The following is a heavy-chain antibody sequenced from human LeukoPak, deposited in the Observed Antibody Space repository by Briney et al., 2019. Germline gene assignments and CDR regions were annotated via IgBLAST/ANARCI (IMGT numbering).Heavy chain of an antibody. CDR1: GFTFSSYA. J-gene: IGHJ6*03. Sequence: GWSLRLSCAASGFTFSSYAMHWVRQAPGKGLEWLAVISYDGSKKYYADSVKGRFIISRDKSNNTLYLQMNSLRTEDTAVYYCATGGTPNYYYYYYMDVWGKGTTVTVSS. V-gene: IGHV3-30*01. CDR2: ISYDGSKK. D-gene: IGHD3-16*01. CDR3: ATGGTPNYYYYYYMDV.